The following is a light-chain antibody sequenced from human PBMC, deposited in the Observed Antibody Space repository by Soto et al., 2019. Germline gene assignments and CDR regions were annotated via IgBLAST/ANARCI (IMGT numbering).Light chain of an antibody. Sequence: EIVLTQSPGTLSLSPGERATLSCRASQSLTNIYLAWYQQKPGQAPRVLIYVVSTRATGIPDRFSGSGSGTDFTLTISRLEPEDCAVYYCQQYSSLPFTFGPGTNVDIK. CDR2: VVS. CDR3: QQYSSLPFT. J-gene: IGKJ3*01. V-gene: IGKV3-20*01. CDR1: QSLTNIY.